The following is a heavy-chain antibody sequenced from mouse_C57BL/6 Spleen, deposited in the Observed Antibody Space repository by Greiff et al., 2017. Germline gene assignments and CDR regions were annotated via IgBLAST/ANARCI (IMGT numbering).Heavy chain of an antibody. J-gene: IGHJ2*01. CDR3: ARDGSSYRGYFDY. Sequence: QVQLKQPGAELVRPGSSVKLSCKASGYTFTSYWMHWVKQRPIQGLEWIGNIDPSDSETHYNQKFKDKATLTVDKSSSTAYMQLSSLTSEDSAVYYCARDGSSYRGYFDYWGQGTTLTVSS. CDR1: GYTFTSYW. D-gene: IGHD1-1*01. CDR2: IDPSDSET. V-gene: IGHV1-52*01.